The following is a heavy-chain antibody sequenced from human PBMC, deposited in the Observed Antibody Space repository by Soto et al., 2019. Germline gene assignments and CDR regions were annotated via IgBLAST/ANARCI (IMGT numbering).Heavy chain of an antibody. Sequence: QVQLVESGGGVVQPGRSLRLSCAASGFTFSSYGMHWVRQAPGKGLEWVAVISYDGSNKYYADSVKGRFTISRDNSKNTLYLQMNSLRAEDTAVYYCAKDRNDFWSGYPYYYYYMDVWGKGTTVTVSS. CDR3: AKDRNDFWSGYPYYYYYMDV. D-gene: IGHD3-3*01. V-gene: IGHV3-30*18. CDR2: ISYDGSNK. J-gene: IGHJ6*03. CDR1: GFTFSSYG.